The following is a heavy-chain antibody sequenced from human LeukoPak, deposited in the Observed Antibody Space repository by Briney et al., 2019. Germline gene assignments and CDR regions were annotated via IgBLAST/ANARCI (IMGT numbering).Heavy chain of an antibody. CDR2: MNQRGSM. CDR3: ARRREGVTDAFDI. CDR1: GASFTGYY. D-gene: IGHD3-10*01. Sequence: PSETLSLTCDVYGASFTGYYWSWIRQSPGKGLEWIGEMNQRGSMNYNPSLKSRVTISVDRSKNQFSLKLTSVTATDTAVYYCARRREGVTDAFDIWGQGTMVAVSS. V-gene: IGHV4-34*01. J-gene: IGHJ3*02.